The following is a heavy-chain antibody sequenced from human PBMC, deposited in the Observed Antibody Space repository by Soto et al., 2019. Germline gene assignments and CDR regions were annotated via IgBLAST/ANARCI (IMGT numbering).Heavy chain of an antibody. Sequence: QVQLVQSGAEVKKPGASVKVSCKASGYTFTSYGISWVRQAPGQGLEWMGWISAYNGNTNDAKKLPGRVTIPTDTPTSTACSELRILRSDDTAVYYCARGRGPHLEGAYWGQGTLVTVSS. J-gene: IGHJ1*01. D-gene: IGHD1-1*01. CDR1: GYTFTSYG. CDR3: ARGRGPHLEGAY. V-gene: IGHV1-18*01. CDR2: ISAYNGNT.